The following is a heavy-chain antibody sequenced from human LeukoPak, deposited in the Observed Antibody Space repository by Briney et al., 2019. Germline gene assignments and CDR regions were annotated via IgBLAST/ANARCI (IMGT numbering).Heavy chain of an antibody. Sequence: SETLSLTCAVYGGSFSGYYWSWIRQPPGKGLEWIGEINHSGSTNYSPSLRSRVTISADMSKNQFSLKLTSVTAADTAVYFCATLPEDFSLRSTYWGQGALVTVSS. CDR3: ATLPEDFSLRSTY. V-gene: IGHV4-34*01. D-gene: IGHD2-2*01. CDR1: GGSFSGYY. J-gene: IGHJ4*02. CDR2: INHSGST.